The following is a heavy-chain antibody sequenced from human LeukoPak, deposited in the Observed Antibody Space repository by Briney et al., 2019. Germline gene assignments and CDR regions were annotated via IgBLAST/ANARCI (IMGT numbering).Heavy chain of an antibody. CDR1: GGSFSGYY. J-gene: IGHJ4*02. Sequence: PSETLSLTCAVYGGSFSGYYWSWIRQPPGKGLEWIGEINHSGSTNYNPSLKSRVTISVDTSKNQFSLKLSSVTAADTAVYYCARARGQVVTAYYFDYWGQGTLVTVSS. D-gene: IGHD2-21*02. V-gene: IGHV4-34*01. CDR3: ARARGQVVTAYYFDY. CDR2: INHSGST.